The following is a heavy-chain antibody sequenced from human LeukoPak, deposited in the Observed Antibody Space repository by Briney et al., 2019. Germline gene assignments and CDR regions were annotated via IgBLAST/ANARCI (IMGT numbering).Heavy chain of an antibody. CDR2: IYYSGST. D-gene: IGHD6-6*01. V-gene: IGHV4-39*07. J-gene: IGHJ6*03. CDR3: GYSSSPGYMDV. CDR1: GGSISSSSYY. Sequence: SETLSLTCTVSGGSISSSSYYWGWIRQPPGKGLEWIGSIYYSGSTYYNPSLKSRVIISVDTSKNQFSLKLSSVTAADTAVYYCGYSSSPGYMDVWGKGTTVTVSS.